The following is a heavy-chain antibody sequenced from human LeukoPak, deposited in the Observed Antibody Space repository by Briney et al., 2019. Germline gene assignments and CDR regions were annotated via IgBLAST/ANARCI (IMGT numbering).Heavy chain of an antibody. CDR2: INPSDGST. CDR1: GYTFTSYY. J-gene: IGHJ6*02. Sequence: ASVKVSCKASGYTFTSYYMHWVRQAPGQGLEWMGIINPSDGSTSYAQKFQGRVTMTRDTSTSTVYMELSSLRSEDTAVYYCARGKGGSYYYYYGMDVWGQGTTVTVSS. CDR3: ARGKGGSYYYYYGMDV. D-gene: IGHD1-26*01. V-gene: IGHV1-46*01.